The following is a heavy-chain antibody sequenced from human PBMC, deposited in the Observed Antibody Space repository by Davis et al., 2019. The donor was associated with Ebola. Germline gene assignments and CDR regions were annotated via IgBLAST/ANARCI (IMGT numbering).Heavy chain of an antibody. CDR1: GYTFTSYG. D-gene: IGHD6-13*01. V-gene: IGHV1-18*01. J-gene: IGHJ6*03. Sequence: ASVKVSCKASGYTFTSYGISWVRQAPGQGLEWMGWISAYNGNTNYAQKFQGRVTITRNTSISTAYMDLSRLRSDDTAVYYCARDLEGRDGDSWSYYYYYMDVWGKGTTVTVSS. CDR2: ISAYNGNT. CDR3: ARDLEGRDGDSWSYYYYYMDV.